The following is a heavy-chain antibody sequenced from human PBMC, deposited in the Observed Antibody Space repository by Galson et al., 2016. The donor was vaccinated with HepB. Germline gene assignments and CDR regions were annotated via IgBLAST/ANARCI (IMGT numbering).Heavy chain of an antibody. D-gene: IGHD4/OR15-4a*01. CDR3: ARDDYSGGRGSPDY. CDR2: INRYGATT. J-gene: IGHJ4*02. V-gene: IGHV3-23*01. Sequence: SLRLSCAASGFFFSGRAMSWVRQAPGKGLEWVSGINRYGATTGYAASVKGRFTIPRDNSNNTLYLQMNSLTTEDTAVYYCARDDYSGGRGSPDYWGQGTLVTVSS. CDR1: GFFFSGRA.